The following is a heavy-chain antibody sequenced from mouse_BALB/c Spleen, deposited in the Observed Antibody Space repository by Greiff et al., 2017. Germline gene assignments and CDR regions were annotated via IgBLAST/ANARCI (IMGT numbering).Heavy chain of an antibody. CDR2: ILPGSGST. CDR1: GYTFSSYW. V-gene: IGHV1-9*01. J-gene: IGHJ2*01. D-gene: IGHD1-2*01. CDR3: ARLLIHYYANFDY. Sequence: QVQLQQSGAELMKPGASVKISCKATGYTFSSYWIEWVKQRPGHGLEWIGEILPGSGSTNYNEKFKGKATFTADTSSNTAYMQLSSLTSEDSAVYYCARLLIHYYANFDYWGQGTTLTVSS.